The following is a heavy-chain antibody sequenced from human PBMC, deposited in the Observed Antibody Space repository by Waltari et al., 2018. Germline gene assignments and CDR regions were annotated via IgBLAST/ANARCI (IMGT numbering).Heavy chain of an antibody. CDR3: ARGTHGFDP. CDR1: GGSISSGDYY. CDR2: IYHSGNT. J-gene: IGHJ5*02. V-gene: IGHV4-30-4*08. Sequence: QVQLQESGPGLVEPSQTLSHTCTVFGGSISSGDYYWGWIRQPPGKGLEWIGFIYHSGNTHYNPSLKSRITMSVDTSKNQFSLNLNSVNAADTAVYYCARGTHGFDPWGQGTLVTVSS.